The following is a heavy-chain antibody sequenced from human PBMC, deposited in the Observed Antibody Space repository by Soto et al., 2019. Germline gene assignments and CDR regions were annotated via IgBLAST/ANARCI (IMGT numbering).Heavy chain of an antibody. CDR2: INPTGGSA. CDR3: ARAGRATVSLYMFDF. CDR1: GYTFTSFY. J-gene: IGHJ4*02. Sequence: QVQLVQSGAEVKKPGASLKISCKASGYTFTSFYIHWVRQAPGQGLEWMAIINPTGGSASYAQRFQGRVTVTRDTSTGTVYMEMRSLTSEDTAVYYCARAGRATVSLYMFDFWGQGTQFTVSS. V-gene: IGHV1-46*01. D-gene: IGHD3-10*01.